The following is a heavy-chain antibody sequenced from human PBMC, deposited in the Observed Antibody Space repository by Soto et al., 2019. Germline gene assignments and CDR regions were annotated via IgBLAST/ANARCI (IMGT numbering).Heavy chain of an antibody. J-gene: IGHJ2*01. CDR2: IKSRPDGGTA. CDR3: TTAGPRDWYFNL. CDR1: GFIFNNAW. V-gene: IGHV3-15*01. Sequence: EVHLVESGGGLVEPGGSPRLSCAASGFIFNNAWMTWVRQAPGKGLEWVAHIKSRPDGGTADYAASVKGRFTISRDDSRYTLYLQMNSLRIEDTAVYYCTTAGPRDWYFNLWGRGTLVTVSS.